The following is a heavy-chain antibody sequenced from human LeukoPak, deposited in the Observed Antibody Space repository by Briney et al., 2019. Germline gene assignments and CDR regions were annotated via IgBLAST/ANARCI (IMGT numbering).Heavy chain of an antibody. Sequence: SETLSLTCAVYGGSFSGYYWSWIRQPPGKGLEWIGEINHSGSTYYNPSLKSRVTISVDTSKNQFSLKLSSVTAADTAVYYCAALQTKFDYWGQGTLVTVSS. CDR2: INHSGST. CDR1: GGSFSGYY. J-gene: IGHJ4*02. CDR3: AALQTKFDY. V-gene: IGHV4-34*01. D-gene: IGHD4-11*01.